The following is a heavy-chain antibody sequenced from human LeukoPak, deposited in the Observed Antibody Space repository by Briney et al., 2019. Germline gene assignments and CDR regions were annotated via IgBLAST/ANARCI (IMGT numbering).Heavy chain of an antibody. CDR1: GYKFSDYY. J-gene: IGHJ3*02. Sequence: GASVKVSCKASGYKFSDYYLHWVRQAPGQGLEWMGWINPKSGGTKYAQKFQGRVTMTRDTSISTAYTELTSLRSDDTAVYYCASHLLSLQQLVLGDASDIWGPGTMVTVSS. CDR2: INPKSGGT. CDR3: ASHLLSLQQLVLGDASDI. D-gene: IGHD1-1*01. V-gene: IGHV1-2*02.